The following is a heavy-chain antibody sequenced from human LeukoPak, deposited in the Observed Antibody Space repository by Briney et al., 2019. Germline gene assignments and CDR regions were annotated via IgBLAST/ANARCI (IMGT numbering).Heavy chain of an antibody. V-gene: IGHV4-39*07. J-gene: IGHJ4*02. CDR1: GGSISSSSYY. CDR2: IYYSGST. CDR3: ARGGWNKFDY. Sequence: SETLSLTCTVSGGSISSSSYYWGWIRQPPGKGLECIGSIYYSGSTYYNPSLKSRVTISVDTSKNQFSLKLSSVTAADTAVYYCARGGWNKFDYWGQGTLVTVSS. D-gene: IGHD3-22*01.